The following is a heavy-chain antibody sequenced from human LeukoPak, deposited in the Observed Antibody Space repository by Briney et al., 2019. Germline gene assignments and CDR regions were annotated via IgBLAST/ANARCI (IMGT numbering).Heavy chain of an antibody. Sequence: GGSLRPSCAASGFSVSSNYMSWVRQAPGKGLEWVSVIYIDGTTYYADSVKGRLTISRDKSKNTVYLQMNSLRPEDTAVYYCARDWGYCDSTSCHVFDYWGQGTLVTVSS. CDR3: ARDWGYCDSTSCHVFDY. J-gene: IGHJ4*02. CDR2: IYIDGTT. D-gene: IGHD2-2*01. CDR1: GFSVSSNY. V-gene: IGHV3-53*01.